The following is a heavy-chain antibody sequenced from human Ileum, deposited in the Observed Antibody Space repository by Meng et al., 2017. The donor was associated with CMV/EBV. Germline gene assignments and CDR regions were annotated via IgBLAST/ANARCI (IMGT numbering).Heavy chain of an antibody. CDR3: VKGRSVAPSSGLDV. CDR1: GFSFNSFS. D-gene: IGHD2-15*01. V-gene: IGHV3-23*01. J-gene: IGHJ6*02. Sequence: GESLKISCAASGFSFNSFSMHWVRQAPGKGLEWVSATTDKGSSTYYADSVRGRFTVSRDHAERTMFLQMNGLRAEDTAVYYCVKGRSVAPSSGLDVWGQGTPVTVSS. CDR2: TTDKGSST.